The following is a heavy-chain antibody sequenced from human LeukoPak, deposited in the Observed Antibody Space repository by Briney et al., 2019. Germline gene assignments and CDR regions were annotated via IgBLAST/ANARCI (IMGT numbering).Heavy chain of an antibody. CDR1: GFTFSSYA. CDR2: ISGRGEAI. V-gene: IGHV3-48*01. D-gene: IGHD2-15*01. Sequence: GGSLRLSCAASGFTFSSYAMSWVRQAPGKGLEWISYISGRGEAIFYADSVQGRFTISRDNAKNSIYLQMNGLTAEDMAVYYCARTYGSGSLDYGGQGTLVTVSS. J-gene: IGHJ4*02. CDR3: ARTYGSGSLDY.